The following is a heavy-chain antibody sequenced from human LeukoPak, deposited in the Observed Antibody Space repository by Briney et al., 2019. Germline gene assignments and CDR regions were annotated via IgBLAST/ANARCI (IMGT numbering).Heavy chain of an antibody. V-gene: IGHV4-59*08. Sequence: SETLSLTCTVSGGSISSYYWSWIRQPPGKGLEWIGYIYYSGITNYNPSLKSRVTISVDTSKNQVARKLSSVTATDTAVYYCASLGGTYDFWGQGTLVTVSS. CDR2: IYYSGIT. CDR1: GGSISSYY. J-gene: IGHJ4*02. CDR3: ASLGGTYDF. D-gene: IGHD3-16*01.